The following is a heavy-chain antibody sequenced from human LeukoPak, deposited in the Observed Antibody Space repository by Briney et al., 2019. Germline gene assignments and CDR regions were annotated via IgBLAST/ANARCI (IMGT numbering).Heavy chain of an antibody. CDR3: ATLRNPRNYYYYGMDV. J-gene: IGHJ6*02. V-gene: IGHV1-24*01. Sequence: ASVNVSCKVSGYTLTELSMHWVRQAPGKGLEWMGGFDPEDGETIYAQKFQGRVTMTEDTSTDTAYMELSSLRSEDTAVYYCATLRNPRNYYYYGMDVWGQGTTVTVSS. CDR2: FDPEDGET. CDR1: GYTLTELS.